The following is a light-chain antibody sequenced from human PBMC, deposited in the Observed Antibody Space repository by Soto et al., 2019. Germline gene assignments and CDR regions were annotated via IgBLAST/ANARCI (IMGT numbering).Light chain of an antibody. Sequence: DIPVTQSPSSLSASVGDRVTITCRSSHTISNYLNWYQQKPGKGPKLLIYAASSLQSGVPLRFSGSGSGTDFTPTNTSLQPEDFATYYCQQSYTTPPTFGGGNKVELK. CDR2: AAS. CDR1: HTISNY. V-gene: IGKV1-39*01. J-gene: IGKJ4*01. CDR3: QQSYTTPPT.